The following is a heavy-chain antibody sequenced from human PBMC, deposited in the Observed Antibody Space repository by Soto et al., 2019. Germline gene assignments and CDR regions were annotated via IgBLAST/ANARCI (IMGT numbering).Heavy chain of an antibody. CDR3: TYGCGSGGYDRIDY. V-gene: IGHV3-15*07. CDR2: IKSKPAGGTT. Sequence: PGGSLRLSCAASGFTFKNAWMNWVRQAPGKGLECVARIKSKPAGGTTDYAAPVKGRFTISRDDSKNTLYLQMDSLKTEDTAVYYCTYGCGSGGYDRIDYWGQGTRVTVSS. D-gene: IGHD5-12*01. CDR1: GFTFKNAW. J-gene: IGHJ4*02.